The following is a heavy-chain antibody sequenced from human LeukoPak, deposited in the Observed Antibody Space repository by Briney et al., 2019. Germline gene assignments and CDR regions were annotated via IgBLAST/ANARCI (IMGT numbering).Heavy chain of an antibody. J-gene: IGHJ4*02. Sequence: ASVKVSCKASGYTFTSYYMHWVRQAPGQGLEWMGIINPSGGSTSYAQKLQGRVTMTTDTSTSTAYMELRSLRSDDTAVYYCARDYYYDSSGYCPFDYWGQGTLVTVSS. CDR2: INPSGGST. CDR1: GYTFTSYY. CDR3: ARDYYYDSSGYCPFDY. V-gene: IGHV1-46*01. D-gene: IGHD3-22*01.